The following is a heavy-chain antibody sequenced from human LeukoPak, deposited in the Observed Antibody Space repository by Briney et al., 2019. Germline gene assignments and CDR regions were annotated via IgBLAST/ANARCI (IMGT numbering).Heavy chain of an antibody. V-gene: IGHV3-30*02. CDR1: GFTFSSYG. CDR3: ARDGGLYSVVRGADYNCFDY. CDR2: IQYDGSNE. D-gene: IGHD3-10*01. J-gene: IGHJ4*02. Sequence: PGGSLRLSCVASGFTFSSYGMHWVRQAPGKGLEWAAFIQYDGSNEKYVESVKGRFTISRDNSKNTLYLQMNSLRDEDTALYYCARDGGLYSVVRGADYNCFDYWGQGTLVTVSS.